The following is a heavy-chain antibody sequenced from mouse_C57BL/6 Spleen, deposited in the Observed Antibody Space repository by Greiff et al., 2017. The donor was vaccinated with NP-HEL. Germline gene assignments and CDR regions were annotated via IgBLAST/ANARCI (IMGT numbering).Heavy chain of an antibody. CDR3: ARSGTTVVATVDY. J-gene: IGHJ2*01. V-gene: IGHV1-81*01. CDR1: GYTFTSYG. CDR2: IYPRSGNT. D-gene: IGHD1-1*01. Sequence: QVQLKESGAELARPGASVKLSCKASGYTFTSYGISWVKQRTGQGLEWIGEIYPRSGNTYYNEKFKGKATLTADKSSSTAYMELRSLTSEDSAVYFCARSGTTVVATVDYWGQGTTLTVSS.